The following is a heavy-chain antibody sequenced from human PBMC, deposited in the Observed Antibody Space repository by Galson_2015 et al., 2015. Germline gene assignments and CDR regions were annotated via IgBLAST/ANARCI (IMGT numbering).Heavy chain of an antibody. CDR2: ISSGGTTI. J-gene: IGHJ4*02. V-gene: IGHV3-48*03. Sequence: SLRLSCAASGFTFSSYEMNWVRQAPGKGLEWISYISSGGTTIYYADSVKGRFTISRDNAKNSLYLQMNSLRAEDTAVYYCARDRIGSTWYDSYSGDFDYWGQGTLVTVSS. D-gene: IGHD6-13*01. CDR3: ARDRIGSTWYDSYSGDFDY. CDR1: GFTFSSYE.